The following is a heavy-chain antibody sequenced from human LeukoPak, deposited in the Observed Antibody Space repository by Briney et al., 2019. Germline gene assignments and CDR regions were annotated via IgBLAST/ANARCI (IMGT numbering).Heavy chain of an antibody. V-gene: IGHV4-59*08. CDR2: IYYSGST. CDR3: ARPGVYDSSGYYYPDAFDI. J-gene: IGHJ3*02. D-gene: IGHD3-22*01. CDR1: GSSISSYY. Sequence: SETLSLTCTVSGSSISSYYWSWIRQPPGKGLEWIGYIYYSGSTNYNPSLKSRVTISVDTSKNQFSLKLSSVTAADTAVYYCARPGVYDSSGYYYPDAFDIWGQGTMVTVSS.